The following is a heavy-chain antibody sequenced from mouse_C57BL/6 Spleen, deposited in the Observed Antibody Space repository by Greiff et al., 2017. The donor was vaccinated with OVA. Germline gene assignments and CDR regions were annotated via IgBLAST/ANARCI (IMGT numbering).Heavy chain of an antibody. D-gene: IGHD1-1*01. CDR3: ARPITTVGYFDV. CDR2: IDPSDSYT. J-gene: IGHJ1*03. Sequence: QVHVKQPGAELVMPGASVKLSCKASGYTFTSYWMHWVKQRPGQGLEWIGEIDPSDSYTNYNQKFKGKSTLTVDKSSSTAYMQLSSLTSEDSAVYYCARPITTVGYFDVWGTGTTVTVSS. CDR1: GYTFTSYW. V-gene: IGHV1-69*01.